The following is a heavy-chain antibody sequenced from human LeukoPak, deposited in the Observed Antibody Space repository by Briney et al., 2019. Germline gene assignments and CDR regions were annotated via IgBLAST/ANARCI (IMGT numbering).Heavy chain of an antibody. CDR2: IMPNGETR. CDR3: ARDRDGGFAFDI. CDR1: GFSFGNYV. D-gene: IGHD2-15*01. J-gene: IGHJ3*02. Sequence: GGSLGLSCAASGFSFGNYVMHWVRHAPGKGLEYVSAIMPNGETRGYANSMKGRFTISRDNSKNTLYLQMGSLRAEDMAIYYCARDRDGGFAFDIWGQGTLVTVSS. V-gene: IGHV3-64*01.